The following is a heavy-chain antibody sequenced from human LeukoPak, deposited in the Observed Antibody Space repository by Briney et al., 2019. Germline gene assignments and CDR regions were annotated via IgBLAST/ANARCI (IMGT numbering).Heavy chain of an antibody. V-gene: IGHV1-2*02. CDR3: ARDISRFGYSPPESDY. CDR1: GYTFTGYY. J-gene: IGHJ4*02. Sequence: GASVKVSYKASGYTFTGYYMHWVRQAPGQGLEWMGWINPNSGGTNYAQKFQGRVTMTRDTSISTAYMELSRLRSDDTAVYYCARDISRFGYSPPESDYWGQGTLVTVSS. CDR2: INPNSGGT. D-gene: IGHD5-18*01.